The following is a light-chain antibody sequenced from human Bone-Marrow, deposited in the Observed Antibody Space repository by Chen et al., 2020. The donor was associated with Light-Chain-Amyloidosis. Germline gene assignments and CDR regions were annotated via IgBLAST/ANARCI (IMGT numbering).Light chain of an antibody. CDR3: SSYTITNTLV. CDR1: SSDVGGDNH. Sequence: QSALTQPASVSVSPGQSTPLSLTGTSSDVGGDNHVSWYQQHPDKAPKLMIYEVTNRPSWVPDRFSGSKSDNTASLTISGLQTEDEADYFCSSYTITNTLVFGSGTRVTVL. CDR2: EVT. V-gene: IGLV2-14*01. J-gene: IGLJ1*01.